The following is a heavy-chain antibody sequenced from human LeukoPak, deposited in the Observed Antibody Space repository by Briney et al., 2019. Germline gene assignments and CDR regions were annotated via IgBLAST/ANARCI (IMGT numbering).Heavy chain of an antibody. CDR3: AKTRRSGSFFYYYYYMDV. CDR1: GFTFDDYT. D-gene: IGHD1-26*01. CDR2: ISWDGGST. V-gene: IGHV3-43*01. Sequence: GGSLRLSCAASGFTFDDYTMHWVRQAPGKGLEWVSLISWDGGSTYYADPVKGRFTISRDNSKNSLYLQMNSLRTEDTALYYCAKTRRSGSFFYYYYYMDVWGKGTTVTVSS. J-gene: IGHJ6*03.